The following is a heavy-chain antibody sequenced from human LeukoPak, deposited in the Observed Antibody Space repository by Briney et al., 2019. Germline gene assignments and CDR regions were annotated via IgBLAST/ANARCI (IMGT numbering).Heavy chain of an antibody. J-gene: IGHJ6*02. CDR1: GGSISSGGYY. Sequence: SQTLSLTCTVSGGSISSGGYYWSWIRQHPGKGLEWIGYIYYSGSTYYNPSLKSRVTISVDTSKNQFSLKLSSVTAADTAVYYCARKDPAMVSYYYYGMDVWGQGTRSPSP. CDR2: IYYSGST. CDR3: ARKDPAMVSYYYYGMDV. V-gene: IGHV4-31*03. D-gene: IGHD5-18*01.